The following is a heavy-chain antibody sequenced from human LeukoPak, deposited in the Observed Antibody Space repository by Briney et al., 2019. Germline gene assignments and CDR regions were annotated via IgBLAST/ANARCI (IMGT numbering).Heavy chain of an antibody. CDR1: GSSISSGGYS. CDR2: IYHSGST. D-gene: IGHD3-22*01. CDR3: ARGDYYDSHAFDI. Sequence: PSQTLSLTCAVSGSSISSGGYSWSWIRQPPGKGLEWIGYIYHSGSTYYNPSLKSRVTISVDRSKNQFSLKLSSVTAADTAVYYCARGDYYDSHAFDIWGQGTMVTVSS. V-gene: IGHV4-30-2*01. J-gene: IGHJ3*02.